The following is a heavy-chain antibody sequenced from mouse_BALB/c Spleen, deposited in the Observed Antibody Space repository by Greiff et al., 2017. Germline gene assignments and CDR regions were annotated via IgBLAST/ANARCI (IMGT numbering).Heavy chain of an antibody. CDR3: ARATTAFYFDY. Sequence: EVKLVESGGGLVKPGGSLKLSCAASGFTFSSYAMSWVRQTPEKRLEWVASISSGGSTYYPDSVKGRLTISRDNARNILYLQMSSLRSDDTAMYYCARATTAFYFDYWGQGTTLTVSS. V-gene: IGHV5-6-5*01. CDR1: GFTFSSYA. D-gene: IGHD1-2*01. CDR2: ISSGGST. J-gene: IGHJ2*01.